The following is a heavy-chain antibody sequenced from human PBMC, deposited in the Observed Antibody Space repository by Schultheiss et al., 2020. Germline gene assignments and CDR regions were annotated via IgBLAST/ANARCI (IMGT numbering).Heavy chain of an antibody. J-gene: IGHJ6*02. CDR2: IRYDGSNK. V-gene: IGHV3-30*02. Sequence: GGSLTLSCAASGFTFSSYGMHWVRQAPGKGLEWVAFIRYDGSNKYYADSVKGRFTISRDNSKNTLYLQMNSLRAEDTAVYYCAKVGSSTSCYVCYYYGMDVWGQGTTVTVSS. CDR1: GFTFSSYG. CDR3: AKVGSSTSCYVCYYYGMDV. D-gene: IGHD2-2*01.